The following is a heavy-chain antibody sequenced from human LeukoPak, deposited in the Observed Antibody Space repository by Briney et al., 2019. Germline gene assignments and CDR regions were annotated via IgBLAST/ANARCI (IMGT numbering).Heavy chain of an antibody. CDR3: ARVGHPTDIVAVPAARSDLGTFDY. J-gene: IGHJ4*02. V-gene: IGHV1-2*02. D-gene: IGHD2-2*01. Sequence: ASVKVSCTASGYTFTGYYMHWVRQAPGQGPEWMGWINPNSGGTNSAQKFQGRVTMTRDTSITTAYMELSRVTSDDTAVYYCARVGHPTDIVAVPAARSDLGTFDYWVQGRLVSVCS. CDR2: INPNSGGT. CDR1: GYTFTGYY.